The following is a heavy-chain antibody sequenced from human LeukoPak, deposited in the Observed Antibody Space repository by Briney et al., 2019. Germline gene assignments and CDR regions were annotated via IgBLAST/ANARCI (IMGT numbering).Heavy chain of an antibody. CDR1: GFTFTNYA. Sequence: GGSLRLSCAASGFTFTNYAMSWVRQAPGKGLEWVSGITGRDGSRFYADSVKGRFTISRDNSKKTLYLQMNSLRAEDTAVYYCAKDAHDYGDYYFDYWGQETLVTVSS. V-gene: IGHV3-23*01. J-gene: IGHJ4*02. CDR2: ITGRDGSR. D-gene: IGHD4-17*01. CDR3: AKDAHDYGDYYFDY.